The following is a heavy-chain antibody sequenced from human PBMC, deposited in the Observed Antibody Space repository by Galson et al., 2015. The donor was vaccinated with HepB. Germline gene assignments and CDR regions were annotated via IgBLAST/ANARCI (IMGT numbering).Heavy chain of an antibody. J-gene: IGHJ3*01. Sequence: LSLTCTVSGGSITSGIYYWGWIRQSPGAGLEWIGSIDYSGRTYYNPSLKSRVAISRDTSKNHFSVRLNSVTAADTAVYFCARDYTTGNAFDFWGQGTKVTVSS. CDR3: ARDYTTGNAFDF. D-gene: IGHD4-17*01. V-gene: IGHV4-39*02. CDR1: GGSITSGIYY. CDR2: IDYSGRT.